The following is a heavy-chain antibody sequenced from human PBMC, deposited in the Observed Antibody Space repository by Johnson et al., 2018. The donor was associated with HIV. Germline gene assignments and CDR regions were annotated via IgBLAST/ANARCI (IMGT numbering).Heavy chain of an antibody. J-gene: IGHJ3*02. Sequence: QVQLVESGGGVVQPGRSLRLSCAASGFTFSSYAMHWVRQAPGKRPEWVAVISFDGNLKKYADSVKGRFTISRDNSKNTLYLQMNSLRADDTAVYSCAKDHGGDYGDYVRTPDVFDIWGQGTVVTVS. CDR3: AKDHGGDYGDYVRTPDVFDI. CDR2: ISFDGNLK. CDR1: GFTFSSYA. D-gene: IGHD4-17*01. V-gene: IGHV3-33*03.